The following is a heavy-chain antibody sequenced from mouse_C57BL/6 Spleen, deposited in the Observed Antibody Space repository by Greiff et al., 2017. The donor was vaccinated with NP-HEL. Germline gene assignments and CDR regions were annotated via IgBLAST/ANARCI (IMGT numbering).Heavy chain of an antibody. D-gene: IGHD1-1*01. Sequence: EVQLQQSGPELVKPGDSVKISCKASGYSFTGYFMNWVMQSHGKSLEWIGRINPYNGDTFYNQKFKGKATLTVDKSSSTAHMELRSLTSEDSAVYYCARNYGSSPYDFDYWGQGTTLTVSS. CDR3: ARNYGSSPYDFDY. J-gene: IGHJ2*01. V-gene: IGHV1-20*01. CDR1: GYSFTGYF. CDR2: INPYNGDT.